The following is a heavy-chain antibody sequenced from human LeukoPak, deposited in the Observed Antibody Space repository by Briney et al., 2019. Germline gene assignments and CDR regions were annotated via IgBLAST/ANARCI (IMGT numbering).Heavy chain of an antibody. J-gene: IGHJ4*02. CDR1: GFTFSSYV. CDR2: IRSDGRTT. Sequence: GGSLRLSCAASGFTFSSYVMSWVRQAPGKGLLWVSVIRSDGRTTSYADSVKGRFTTSRDNSKNTVYLKMDSLRPDDTVVYYCADYYYDSGTSSRGGFDYWGQGAQVTVSS. V-gene: IGHV3-23*01. D-gene: IGHD3-10*01. CDR3: ADYYYDSGTSSRGGFDY.